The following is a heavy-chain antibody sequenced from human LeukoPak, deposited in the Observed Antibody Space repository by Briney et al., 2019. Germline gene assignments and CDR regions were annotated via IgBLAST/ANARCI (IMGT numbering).Heavy chain of an antibody. CDR3: ARDPLRFLEWLSPRYYYYYGMDV. Sequence: GGSLRLSSAASGFTFSSYAMHWVRQAPGKGLEWVAVISYDGSNKYYADSVKGRFTISRDNSKNTLYLQMNSLRAEDTAVYYCARDPLRFLEWLSPRYYYYYGMDVWGQGTTVTVSS. V-gene: IGHV3-30*04. CDR2: ISYDGSNK. CDR1: GFTFSSYA. D-gene: IGHD3-3*01. J-gene: IGHJ6*02.